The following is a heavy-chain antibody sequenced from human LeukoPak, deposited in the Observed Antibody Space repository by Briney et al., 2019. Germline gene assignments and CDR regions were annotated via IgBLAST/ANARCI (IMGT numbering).Heavy chain of an antibody. CDR2: IYSGDNT. Sequence: PGGSLRLSCAASGFTVSSNYMSWVRQAPGKGLEWVSVIYSGDNTYYADSVKGRFTISRDNSKNTLYLQMNTLRAEDTAVYYCARDLAVAGTDAFDFWGQGTMVTVSS. CDR1: GFTVSSNY. CDR3: ARDLAVAGTDAFDF. J-gene: IGHJ3*01. D-gene: IGHD6-19*01. V-gene: IGHV3-66*01.